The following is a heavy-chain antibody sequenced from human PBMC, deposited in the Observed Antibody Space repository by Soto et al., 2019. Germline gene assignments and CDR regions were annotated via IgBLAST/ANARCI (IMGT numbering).Heavy chain of an antibody. D-gene: IGHD3-10*01. J-gene: IGHJ4*02. Sequence: QVQLQQWGAGLLKPSETLSLTCAVYGGSFSGYYWSWIRQPPGKGLEWIGEINHSGSTNYNPSLKSRVTISVDTSKNQFSLKLSSVTAADTAVYYCARTYGSGSYQSVDCWGQGTLVTVSS. V-gene: IGHV4-34*01. CDR2: INHSGST. CDR1: GGSFSGYY. CDR3: ARTYGSGSYQSVDC.